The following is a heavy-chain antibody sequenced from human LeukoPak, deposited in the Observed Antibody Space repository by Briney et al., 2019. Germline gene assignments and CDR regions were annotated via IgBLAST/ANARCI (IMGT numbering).Heavy chain of an antibody. CDR1: GGTFSSYA. J-gene: IGHJ5*02. V-gene: IGHV1-69*05. Sequence: SVKVSCKASGGTFSSYAISWVRQAPGQGLEWMGRIIPIFGTANYAQKFQGRVTITTDESTSTAYMELSSLRSEDTAVYYCARDPLYCSGGSCHNWFDPWGQGTLVAVSS. CDR2: IIPIFGTA. CDR3: ARDPLYCSGGSCHNWFDP. D-gene: IGHD2-15*01.